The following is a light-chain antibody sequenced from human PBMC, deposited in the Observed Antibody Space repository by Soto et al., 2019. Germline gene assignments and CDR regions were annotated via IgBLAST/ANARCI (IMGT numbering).Light chain of an antibody. V-gene: IGLV2-8*01. Sequence: QSVLTQPPSASGSPGQSVTISCTATSSDVGGYNYVSWYQQHPGKAPKLMIYEVSQRPSGVPDRFSGSKSGNTASLTVSGLQAEDEADYYCNSYAGSNNVFGTGTKVTVL. CDR2: EVS. CDR3: NSYAGSNNV. J-gene: IGLJ1*01. CDR1: SSDVGGYNY.